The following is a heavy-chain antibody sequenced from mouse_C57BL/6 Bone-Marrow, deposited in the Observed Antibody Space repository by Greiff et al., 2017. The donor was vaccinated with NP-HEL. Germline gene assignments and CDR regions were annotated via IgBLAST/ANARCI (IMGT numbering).Heavy chain of an antibody. Sequence: QVQLQQSGADLVKPGPSVKMSCKASGYTFTTYPIEWMKQNHGKSLEWIGNFHPYNDDTKYNEKLKGKATLTVEKSSSTVYLELSRLTYDYTVVYYCARRNVYYDSLFDYWGQGTTLTVSS. CDR3: ARRNVYYDSLFDY. D-gene: IGHD1-1*01. V-gene: IGHV1-47*01. CDR2: FHPYNDDT. CDR1: GYTFTTYP. J-gene: IGHJ2*01.